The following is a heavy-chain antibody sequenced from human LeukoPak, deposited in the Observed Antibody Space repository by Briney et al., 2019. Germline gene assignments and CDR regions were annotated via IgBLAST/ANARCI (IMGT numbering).Heavy chain of an antibody. D-gene: IGHD3-10*01. CDR3: ARDKYGLGPSGFGELIEY. CDR2: INPRGGST. V-gene: IGHV1-46*01. Sequence: ASVKVSCKASGHTFTSYYMHWVRQAPGQGLEWMGIINPRGGSTSYAQKFQGRVTMTRDTSTSTVYMELSSLRSEDTVVYYCARDKYGLGPSGFGELIEYWGQGTLVTVSS. J-gene: IGHJ4*02. CDR1: GHTFTSYY.